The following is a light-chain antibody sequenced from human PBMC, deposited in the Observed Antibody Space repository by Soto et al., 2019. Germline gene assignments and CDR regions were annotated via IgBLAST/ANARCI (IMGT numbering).Light chain of an antibody. Sequence: EIVLTQSPATLSLSPGERATLSCRASQSVSSFLAWYQQQPGQAPRLLIYDASNRATGVPARFSGSGSGTDFPPTISMLDAEVVVVYYCQQSNNSPHTFGQGTRLEIK. J-gene: IGKJ5*01. CDR2: DAS. CDR3: QQSNNSPHT. V-gene: IGKV3-11*01. CDR1: QSVSSF.